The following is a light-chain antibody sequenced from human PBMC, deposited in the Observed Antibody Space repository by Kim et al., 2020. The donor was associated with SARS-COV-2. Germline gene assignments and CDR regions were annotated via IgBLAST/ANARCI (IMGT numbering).Light chain of an antibody. V-gene: IGKV1-9*01. Sequence: VGDRVTITCRASQGISSYLAWYQQKPGKAPKLLIYAASTLQSGVPSRFSGSGSGTEFTLTISSLQPEDFATYYCQQLNSYPRAFTFGPGTKVDIK. J-gene: IGKJ3*01. CDR2: AAS. CDR3: QQLNSYPRAFT. CDR1: QGISSY.